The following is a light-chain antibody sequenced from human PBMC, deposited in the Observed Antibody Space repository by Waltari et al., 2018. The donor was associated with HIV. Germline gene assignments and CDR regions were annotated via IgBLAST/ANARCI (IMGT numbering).Light chain of an antibody. J-gene: IGLJ3*02. CDR2: QVT. Sequence: QSALTQPASVSGSPGQSITISCTGPSSDVGGYHYVSWYQQHPGKAPKLMIYQVTNRPSGVSNRFSGSKSGSTASLTISGIQAEDEADYYCTSYTSSARWVFGGGTKLTVL. CDR3: TSYTSSARWV. V-gene: IGLV2-14*01. CDR1: SSDVGGYHY.